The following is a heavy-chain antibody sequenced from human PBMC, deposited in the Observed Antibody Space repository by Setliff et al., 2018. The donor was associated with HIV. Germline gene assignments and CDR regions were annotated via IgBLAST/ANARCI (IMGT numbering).Heavy chain of an antibody. V-gene: IGHV3-9*01. D-gene: IGHD3-10*01. Sequence: GGSLRLSCAASGFTFDDYAMHWVRQAPGKGLEWVSGISWNSGGILYADSVKGRFTISRDNSKNTLYLQMNSLRAEDTAVYYCARVELWFGERGYYMDVWGKGTTVTVSS. CDR1: GFTFDDYA. CDR2: ISWNSGGI. J-gene: IGHJ6*03. CDR3: ARVELWFGERGYYMDV.